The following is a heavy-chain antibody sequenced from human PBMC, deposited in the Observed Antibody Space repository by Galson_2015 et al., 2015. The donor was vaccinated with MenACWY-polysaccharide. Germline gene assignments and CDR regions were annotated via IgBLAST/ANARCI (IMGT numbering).Heavy chain of an antibody. V-gene: IGHV3-74*01. D-gene: IGHD3-22*01. CDR3: VRGVNSIVYGGGITSMLFDH. CDR1: VFTFSDYE. CDR2: ITSNGSPT. Sequence: SLRLSCAASVFTFSDYEMHWVRQAPGKGLEWVSRITSNGSPTSYPDYVKGRFTISRDNAKNTLYQQMKNLRAEDSAVYYCVRGVNSIVYGGGITSMLFDHWGQGTLVIVSS. J-gene: IGHJ5*02.